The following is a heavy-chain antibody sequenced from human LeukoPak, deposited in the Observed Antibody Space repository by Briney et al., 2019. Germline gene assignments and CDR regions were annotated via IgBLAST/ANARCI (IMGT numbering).Heavy chain of an antibody. CDR3: AKEGTRMVSSYFDY. D-gene: IGHD3-10*01. CDR2: ISHDGTVQ. V-gene: IGHV3-30*18. Sequence: PGGSLRLSCAASGFTFSSYGMQWVRQAPGKGLEWVAVISHDGTVQHYADSVKGRFTISRDNSDNTLYLQMNSLRDEDTAMYYCAKEGTRMVSSYFDYWGQGTLITVSS. CDR1: GFTFSSYG. J-gene: IGHJ4*02.